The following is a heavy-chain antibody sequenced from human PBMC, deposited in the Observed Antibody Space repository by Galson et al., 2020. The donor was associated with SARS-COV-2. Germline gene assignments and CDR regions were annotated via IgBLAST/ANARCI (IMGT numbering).Heavy chain of an antibody. V-gene: IGHV4-31*03. J-gene: IGHJ6*02. CDR3: ARAFEAYGMDV. CDR2: IYYSGST. Sequence: SETLSLTCTVSGGSISSGGMYWSWIRQHPGKGLEWIGYIYYSGSTYYNPSLKSRVTISVDTSKNQFSLKLSSVTAADTAVYYCARAFEAYGMDVWGQGTTVTVSS. CDR1: GGSISSGGMY.